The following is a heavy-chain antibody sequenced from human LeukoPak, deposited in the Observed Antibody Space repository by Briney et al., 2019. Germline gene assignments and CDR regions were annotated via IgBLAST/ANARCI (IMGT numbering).Heavy chain of an antibody. CDR1: GFTVSSNY. V-gene: IGHV3-53*01. J-gene: IGHJ5*02. CDR3: ARVTSFYDSSGYTSVGFDP. D-gene: IGHD3-22*01. Sequence: GGSLRLSCAASGFTVSSNYMSWVRQAPGKGLEWVSVIYSGGSTYYADSVKGRFTISRDNSKNTLYPQMNSLRAEDTAVYYCARVTSFYDSSGYTSVGFDPWGQGTLVTVSS. CDR2: IYSGGST.